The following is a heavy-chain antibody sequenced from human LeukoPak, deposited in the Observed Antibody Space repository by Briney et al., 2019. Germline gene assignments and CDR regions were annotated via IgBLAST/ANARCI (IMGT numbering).Heavy chain of an antibody. CDR3: SWELDVSFGRRLEH. CDR1: GFNFNDAW. D-gene: IGHD1-1*01. Sequence: GGSLRLSCAVSGFNFNDAWMSWVRQAPGKGLEWVGRLKSRGGGETADYSAPVKGRFTVSRDDSQNTLYLQMNSLKIEDTAVYFCSWELDVSFGRRLEHWGQGTLVTVSS. J-gene: IGHJ5*02. CDR2: LKSRGGGETA. V-gene: IGHV3-15*01.